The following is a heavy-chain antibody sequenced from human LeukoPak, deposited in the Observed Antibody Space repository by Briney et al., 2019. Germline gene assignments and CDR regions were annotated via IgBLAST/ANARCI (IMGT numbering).Heavy chain of an antibody. CDR1: GGSFSGYY. V-gene: IGHV4-34*01. J-gene: IGHJ3*02. D-gene: IGHD3-22*01. CDR2: INHSGST. CDR3: ARGERITMIVVARHAFDI. Sequence: PSETLSLTCAVYGGSFSGYYWSWIRQPPGKGLEWIGEINHSGSTNYNPSLKSRVTISVDTSKNQFSLKLSSVTAADTAVYYCARGERITMIVVARHAFDIWGQGTMVTVSS.